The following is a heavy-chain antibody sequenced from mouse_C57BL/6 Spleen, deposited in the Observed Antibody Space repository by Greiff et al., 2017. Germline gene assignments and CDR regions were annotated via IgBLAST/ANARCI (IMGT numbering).Heavy chain of an antibody. CDR3: AKGQRYAMDY. CDR1: GYAFTNYL. V-gene: IGHV1-54*01. J-gene: IGHJ4*01. D-gene: IGHD3-3*01. Sequence: QVQLQQSGAELVRPGTSVKVSCKASGYAFTNYLIEWVKQRPGQGLEWIGVINPGSGGTNYNEKFKGKATLTADKSSSTASMQLSSLTSEDSAVYFCAKGQRYAMDYWGQGTSVTVSS. CDR2: INPGSGGT.